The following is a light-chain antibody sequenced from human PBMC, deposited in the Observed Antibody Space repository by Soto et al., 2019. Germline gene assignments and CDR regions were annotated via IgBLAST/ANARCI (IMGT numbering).Light chain of an antibody. J-gene: IGLJ1*01. CDR3: SSYTSSSTL. Sequence: LTQPASVSGSPGQSITISCTGTSSDVGGYNYVSWYQQHPGKAHKLMIYAVTDRPSGVSSRFSGSKSGNTASLTISGLQAEDEADYYCSSYTSSSTLFGTGTKVTVL. CDR1: SSDVGGYNY. V-gene: IGLV2-14*01. CDR2: AVT.